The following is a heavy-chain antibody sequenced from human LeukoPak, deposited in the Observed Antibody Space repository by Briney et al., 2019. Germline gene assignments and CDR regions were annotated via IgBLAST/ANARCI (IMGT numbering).Heavy chain of an antibody. Sequence: PGRSLRLSCAASGFTFSSYGMHWVRQAPGKGLGWVASIWYDGSNKYYADSVKGRFTISRDNSKNTLYLQMNSLRAEDTAVYYCARDGTTVVTGGLNDAFDIWGQGTMVTVSS. CDR2: IWYDGSNK. J-gene: IGHJ3*02. CDR1: GFTFSSYG. D-gene: IGHD4-23*01. V-gene: IGHV3-33*01. CDR3: ARDGTTVVTGGLNDAFDI.